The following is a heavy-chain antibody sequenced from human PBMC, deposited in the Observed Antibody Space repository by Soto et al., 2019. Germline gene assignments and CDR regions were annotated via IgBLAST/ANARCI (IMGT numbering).Heavy chain of an antibody. CDR1: GGTFSSYA. J-gene: IGHJ4*02. Sequence: SVKVSCKASGGTFSSYAISWVRQAPGQGLEWMGGIIPIFGTANYAQKFQGRVTITAGESTSTAYMELSSLRSEDTAVYYCAKSATVPAAIAYWGQGTLVTVSS. CDR2: IIPIFGTA. V-gene: IGHV1-69*13. CDR3: AKSATVPAAIAY. D-gene: IGHD2-2*02.